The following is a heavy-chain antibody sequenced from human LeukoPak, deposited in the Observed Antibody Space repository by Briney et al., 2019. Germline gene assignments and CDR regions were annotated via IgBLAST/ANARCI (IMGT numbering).Heavy chain of an antibody. CDR3: ARDIAHCSGDICYNIRFDS. Sequence: PGGSLRLSCAASGFTFGLYAINWVRQAPGKGLEWISYIGPSGSNIYYADSVKGRFTISRDNVKDSLYLQMTSLRAEDTAVYYCARDIAHCSGDICYNIRFDSWGQGTLVTVSS. CDR2: IGPSGSNI. CDR1: GFTFGLYA. V-gene: IGHV3-48*01. D-gene: IGHD2-15*01. J-gene: IGHJ5*01.